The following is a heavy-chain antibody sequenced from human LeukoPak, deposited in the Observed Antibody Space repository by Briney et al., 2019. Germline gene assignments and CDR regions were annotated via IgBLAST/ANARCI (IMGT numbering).Heavy chain of an antibody. V-gene: IGHV3-23*01. D-gene: IGHD6-13*01. CDR2: ISGSGYST. J-gene: IGHJ6*03. CDR1: GFTFNNYA. CDR3: AKDATAVVGTVYMDV. Sequence: GGSLRLSCVASGFTFNNYAMTWVRQAPGKGLEWVSAISGSGYSTYYADSVKGRFTISRDNAKNSLYLQMNSLRAEDTAVYYCAKDATAVVGTVYMDVWGKGTTVTISS.